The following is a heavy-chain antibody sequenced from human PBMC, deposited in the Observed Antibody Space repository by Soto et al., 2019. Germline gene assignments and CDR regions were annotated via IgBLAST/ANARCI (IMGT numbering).Heavy chain of an antibody. V-gene: IGHV3-15*01. CDR3: TATFRRYGMDV. CDR1: GFTFSNAW. J-gene: IGHJ6*04. Sequence: EVQLVESGGGLVKPGGSLRLSCAASGFTFSNAWMSWVRQAPGKGLEWVGRIKSKTDGGTTDYAAPVKGRFTISRDDSKNPLYLKMNSLKTEDTAVYYCTATFRRYGMDVWGKGTTVTVSS. CDR2: IKSKTDGGTT.